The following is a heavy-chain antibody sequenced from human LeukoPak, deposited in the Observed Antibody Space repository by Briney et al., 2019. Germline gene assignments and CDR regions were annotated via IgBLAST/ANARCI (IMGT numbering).Heavy chain of an antibody. D-gene: IGHD2-2*01. Sequence: SETLSLTCTVSGGFISSSSYYWGWIRQPPGKGLEWIGTIYYSGSTYYNPSLKSRVTMSVDTSENQFSLKLSSVTAADTAVYYCARRSRGMRYCFDSWGQGTLVTVSS. J-gene: IGHJ4*02. V-gene: IGHV4-39*01. CDR3: ARRSRGMRYCFDS. CDR2: IYYSGST. CDR1: GGFISSSSYY.